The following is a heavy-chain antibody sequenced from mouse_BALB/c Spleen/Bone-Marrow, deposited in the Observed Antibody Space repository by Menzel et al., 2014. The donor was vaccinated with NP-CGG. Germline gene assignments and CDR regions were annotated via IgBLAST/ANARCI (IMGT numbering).Heavy chain of an antibody. Sequence: VQLQQSGAELVKPGASVRLSCKASGYSFTTYWIHWVKQRPGQGLEWIGEINPSNGRTSYNEKFKSKATLTVDKSSSTAYMQLSSLTSEDSAVYYCARYDGPAWFAYWGQGTLVTVSA. J-gene: IGHJ3*01. D-gene: IGHD2-3*01. CDR1: GYSFTTYW. CDR2: INPSNGRT. V-gene: IGHV1S81*02. CDR3: ARYDGPAWFAY.